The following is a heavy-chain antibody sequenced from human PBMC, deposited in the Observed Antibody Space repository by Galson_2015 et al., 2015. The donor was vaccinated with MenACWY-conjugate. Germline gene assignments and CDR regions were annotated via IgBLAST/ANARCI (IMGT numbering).Heavy chain of an antibody. J-gene: IGHJ2*01. CDR1: GITFSNYA. V-gene: IGHV3-21*01. D-gene: IGHD6-19*01. Sequence: SLRLSCASSGITFSNYAMNWVRQAPGKGLEWVSSITSSSTYIKYADSVKGRFTISRDNTNNLLYLQMNSLRAEDTAVYYCARDLAVTGIWYFDLWGRGTLVTVSS. CDR3: ARDLAVTGIWYFDL. CDR2: ITSSSTYI.